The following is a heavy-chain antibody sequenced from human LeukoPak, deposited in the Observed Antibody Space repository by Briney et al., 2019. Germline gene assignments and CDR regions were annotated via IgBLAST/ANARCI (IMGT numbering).Heavy chain of an antibody. J-gene: IGHJ4*02. Sequence: GASVKVSCKPLGYTFITSSIYWVRQAPGQRLEWLGWITVASGNTRYSENLQGRVTLTRDTSANTAYMELHNLKFEDTAVYYCVGGSLGYWGQGTLVTVST. V-gene: IGHV1-3*01. CDR2: ITVASGNT. CDR3: VGGSLGY. CDR1: GYTFITSS.